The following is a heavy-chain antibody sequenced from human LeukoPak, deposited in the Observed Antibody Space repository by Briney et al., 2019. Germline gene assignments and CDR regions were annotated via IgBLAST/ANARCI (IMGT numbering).Heavy chain of an antibody. V-gene: IGHV4-39*07. CDR2: IYYSGST. CDR3: ATPPAYRIGWDFDY. CDR1: GGSISSSSYY. D-gene: IGHD6-19*01. Sequence: SETLSLTCTVSGGSISSSSYYWGWIRQPPGKGLEWIGSIYYSGSTYYNPSLKSRVTISVDTSKNQFSLKLRSVTAADTAVYYCATPPAYRIGWDFDYWGQGTLVTVSS. J-gene: IGHJ4*02.